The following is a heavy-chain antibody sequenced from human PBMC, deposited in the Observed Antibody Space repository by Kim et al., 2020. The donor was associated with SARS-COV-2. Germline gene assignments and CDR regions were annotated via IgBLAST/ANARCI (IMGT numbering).Heavy chain of an antibody. D-gene: IGHD3-10*01. CDR2: ISAYNGNT. CDR3: AREPGFGEFQKPTFDY. Sequence: VSVKVSCKASGYTFTSYGISWVRQAPGQGLEWMGWISAYNGNTKYAQKLQGRVTMTTDTSTSTAYMELRSLRSDDTAVYYCAREPGFGEFQKPTFDYWGQGTLVTVSS. V-gene: IGHV1-18*01. J-gene: IGHJ4*02. CDR1: GYTFTSYG.